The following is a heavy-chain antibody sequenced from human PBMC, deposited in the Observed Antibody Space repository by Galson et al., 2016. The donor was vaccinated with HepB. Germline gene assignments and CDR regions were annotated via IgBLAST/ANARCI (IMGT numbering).Heavy chain of an antibody. CDR2: INPSGST. D-gene: IGHD3-22*01. J-gene: IGHJ6*03. Sequence: SETLSLTCTVFGGSFSGSYWNWIRQPPGKGLEWIRGINPSGSTNYNPSLKSRVTISADTSKLQFSLKLSSVTAADTAVYYCSLADYYDSSGDPLYYYLDVWGKGTTVTVSS. CDR1: GGSFSGSY. CDR3: SLADYYDSSGDPLYYYLDV. V-gene: IGHV4-34*01.